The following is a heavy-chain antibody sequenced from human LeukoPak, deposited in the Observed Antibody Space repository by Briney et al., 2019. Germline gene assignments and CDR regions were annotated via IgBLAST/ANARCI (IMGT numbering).Heavy chain of an antibody. CDR3: ARGEPSQRIAVANWFGP. V-gene: IGHV4-30-4*01. Sequence: SETLSLTCTVSGGSISSGDYYWSWIRQPPGKGLEWIGYIYYSGSTYYNPSLKSRVTISVDTSKNQFSLKLSSVTAADTAVYYCARGEPSQRIAVANWFGPWGQGTLVTVSS. CDR1: GGSISSGDYY. D-gene: IGHD6-19*01. CDR2: IYYSGST. J-gene: IGHJ5*02.